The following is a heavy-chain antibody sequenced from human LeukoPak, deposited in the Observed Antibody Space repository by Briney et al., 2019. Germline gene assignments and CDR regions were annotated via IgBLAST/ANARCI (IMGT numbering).Heavy chain of an antibody. CDR3: TTAVAGTVRIDY. V-gene: IGHV3-15*01. CDR1: GFTLSNAY. CDR2: IRSKTDGGTI. D-gene: IGHD6-19*01. J-gene: IGHJ4*02. Sequence: GGSLRLSCAASGFTLSNAYMSWVRQAPGKGLEWVGRIRSKTDGGTIDYAAPVRDRFTISRDDSKHTLYLQMNSLKTEDTAVYYCTTAVAGTVRIDYWGQGTLVTVSS.